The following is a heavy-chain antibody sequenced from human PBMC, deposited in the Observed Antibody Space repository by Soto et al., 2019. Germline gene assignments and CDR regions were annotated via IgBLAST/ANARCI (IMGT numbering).Heavy chain of an antibody. CDR1: GFPFSDCS. CDR2: ISSSGSTT. CDR3: ARDQRRTPFDL. J-gene: IGHJ4*02. Sequence: EAQLVESGGGSVQPGESLRLSCAASGFPFSDCSMNWVRQAPGKGPEWVAYISSSGSTTHYAESVKGRFSVSRDNAKNSLYLQMNSLGDDDTAVYYCARDQRRTPFDLWGQGSLVTVSS. V-gene: IGHV3-48*02.